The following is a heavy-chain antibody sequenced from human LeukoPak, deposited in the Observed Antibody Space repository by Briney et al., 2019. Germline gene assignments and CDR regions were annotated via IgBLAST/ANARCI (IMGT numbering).Heavy chain of an antibody. V-gene: IGHV4-59*08. CDR1: GGSISSNY. CDR2: IYYSGTT. Sequence: AETLSLTCTVSGGSISSNYWRWIRQPPGKGLEWIGYIYYSGTTNYNPSLKSRVTISVDTSKSQVSLKLSSVTDEETAVYYCVRGFSFDYWGQGTLVTVSS. J-gene: IGHJ4*02. CDR3: VRGFSFDY.